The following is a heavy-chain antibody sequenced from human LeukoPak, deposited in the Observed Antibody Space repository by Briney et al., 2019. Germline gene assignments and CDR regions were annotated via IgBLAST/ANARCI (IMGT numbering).Heavy chain of an antibody. D-gene: IGHD3-10*01. CDR3: ASGSGSYRTPYYYMDV. J-gene: IGHJ6*03. CDR1: GFTVSSNY. CDR2: IYSGGST. V-gene: IGHV3-53*01. Sequence: GGSLRLSCAASGFTVSSNYMSWVRQAPGKGLEWVSVIYSGGSTYYADSVKGRFTISRDNSKSTLYLQMNNLRAEDTAVYYCASGSGSYRTPYYYMDVWGKGTTVTVSS.